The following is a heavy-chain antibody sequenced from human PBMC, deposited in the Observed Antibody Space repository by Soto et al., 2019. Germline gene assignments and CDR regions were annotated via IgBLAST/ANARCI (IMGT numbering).Heavy chain of an antibody. CDR3: ARVHKNWFDS. CDR1: GYNFTAFW. CDR2: IDPSDFYT. Sequence: PGESLKISFKASGYNFTAFWIHWVRQMPGKGLEWLGKIDPSDFYTNYSPSFEGHVTISTDNSITTAYLQWSSLRASDTALYFCARVHKNWFDSWAQGTMVTVSS. V-gene: IGHV5-10-1*01. J-gene: IGHJ5*01.